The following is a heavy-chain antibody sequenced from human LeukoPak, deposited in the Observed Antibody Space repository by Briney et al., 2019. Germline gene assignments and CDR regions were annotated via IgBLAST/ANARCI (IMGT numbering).Heavy chain of an antibody. V-gene: IGHV3-33*01. Sequence: QPGRSLRLSCAASGFTFSSYGMHWVRQAPGKGLEGVAVIWYEGSNKYYADSVKGRFTISRDNSKNTLYLQINSLRAEDTAVYYCARGLYYYDSSGHEYFQHWGQGTLVTVSS. CDR1: GFTFSSYG. J-gene: IGHJ1*01. CDR2: IWYEGSNK. D-gene: IGHD3-22*01. CDR3: ARGLYYYDSSGHEYFQH.